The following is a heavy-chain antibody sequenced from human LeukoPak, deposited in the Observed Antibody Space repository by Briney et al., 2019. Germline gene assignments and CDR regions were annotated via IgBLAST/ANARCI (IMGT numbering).Heavy chain of an antibody. Sequence: PGGSLRLSCAASGFTVSSNYMSWVRQAPGKGLEWVSVIYSGGSTYYADSVKGRFTISRDNSKNTLYLQMNSLRAEDTAVYYCARASSNFNYYYGMDVWGQGTTVTVSS. CDR2: IYSGGST. CDR3: ARASSNFNYYYGMDV. V-gene: IGHV3-66*01. J-gene: IGHJ6*02. CDR1: GFTVSSNY. D-gene: IGHD4-11*01.